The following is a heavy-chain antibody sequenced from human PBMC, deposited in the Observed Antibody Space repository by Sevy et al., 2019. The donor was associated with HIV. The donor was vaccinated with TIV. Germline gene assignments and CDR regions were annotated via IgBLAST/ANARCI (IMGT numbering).Heavy chain of an antibody. D-gene: IGHD5-12*01. Sequence: SETLSLTCAVYGGSFSGYYWSWIRQPPGKGLEWIGEINHSGSTNYNPSLKSRFTISVDTSKNRSSLMLSSVTAADTAVYYCARGHKMATIPYYYYYYGMDVWGQGTTVTVSS. CDR1: GGSFSGYY. V-gene: IGHV4-34*01. CDR2: INHSGST. CDR3: ARGHKMATIPYYYYYYGMDV. J-gene: IGHJ6*02.